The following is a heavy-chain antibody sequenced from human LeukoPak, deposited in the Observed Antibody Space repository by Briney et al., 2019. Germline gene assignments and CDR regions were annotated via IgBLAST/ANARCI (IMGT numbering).Heavy chain of an antibody. CDR3: ARDLSSPINWFDP. D-gene: IGHD2-2*01. CDR1: GGSFSGYY. CDR2: INHSGST. J-gene: IGHJ5*02. V-gene: IGHV4-34*01. Sequence: SETLSLTCAVYGGSFSGYYWSWIRQPPGKGLEWIGEINHSGSTNYNPSLKSRVTISVDTSKNQFSLKLSSVTAADTAVYYCARDLSSPINWFDPWGQGTLVTVSS.